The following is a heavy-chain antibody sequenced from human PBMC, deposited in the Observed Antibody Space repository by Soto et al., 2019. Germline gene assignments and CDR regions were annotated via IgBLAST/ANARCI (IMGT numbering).Heavy chain of an antibody. CDR1: GASIRSDDYF. CDR3: ASSSYYSDSTGYLGTFDY. Sequence: QVQLQESGPGLVKPSQTLSLTCAVSGASIRSDDYFWSWIRQPPGKGLEWIGYIYHSGDTYYTPSLKSRVNISLDTSKDQFSLNLSSVTAADTAVYYCASSSYYSDSTGYLGTFDYWGQGTLVTVSS. D-gene: IGHD3-22*01. V-gene: IGHV4-30-4*01. J-gene: IGHJ4*02. CDR2: IYHSGDT.